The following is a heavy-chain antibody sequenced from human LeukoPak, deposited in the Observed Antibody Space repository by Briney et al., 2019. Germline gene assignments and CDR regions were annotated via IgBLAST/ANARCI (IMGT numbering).Heavy chain of an antibody. Sequence: GGSLRLSCAASGFIISTKYLSWVRQAPGKGLEWVSVIYIDGRTYYADSVKGRFTISRDISKNTVYLQMNSLRAEDTAVYYCAKDGVVRGLGPYYFDSWGQGSLVTVSS. D-gene: IGHD3-10*01. CDR3: AKDGVVRGLGPYYFDS. V-gene: IGHV3-53*01. J-gene: IGHJ4*02. CDR1: GFIISTKY. CDR2: IYIDGRT.